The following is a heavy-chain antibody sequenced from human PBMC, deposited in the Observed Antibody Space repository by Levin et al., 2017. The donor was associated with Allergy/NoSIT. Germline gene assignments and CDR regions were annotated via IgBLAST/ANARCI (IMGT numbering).Heavy chain of an antibody. D-gene: IGHD6-13*01. Sequence: SQTLSLTCTVSGGSISGSYWSWIRQPPGKGLEWIGFIHYTGSTNYNPSLKSGLTISLDTSRNQFSLKLSSVTAADTAVYYCARVSSRWYHVFDIWGQGTMVTVSS. CDR2: IHYTGST. J-gene: IGHJ3*02. CDR3: ARVSSRWYHVFDI. V-gene: IGHV4-59*01. CDR1: GGSISGSY.